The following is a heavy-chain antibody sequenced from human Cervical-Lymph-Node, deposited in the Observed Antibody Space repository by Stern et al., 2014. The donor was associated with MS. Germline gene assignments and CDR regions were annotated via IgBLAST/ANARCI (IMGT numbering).Heavy chain of an antibody. D-gene: IGHD1-26*01. Sequence: EVQLVESGGGLVLPGRSLRLSCAASGFSFGDYAMHWVRQAPGKGLEWVAGCSWNSCGTGYADAVKGRFTISRDNAKNFLNLEMSSLRDEDSALYYCAKGRASYIVGVPDSWGQGTLVTVS. V-gene: IGHV3-9*01. CDR3: AKGRASYIVGVPDS. CDR2: CSWNSCGT. CDR1: GFSFGDYA. J-gene: IGHJ4*02.